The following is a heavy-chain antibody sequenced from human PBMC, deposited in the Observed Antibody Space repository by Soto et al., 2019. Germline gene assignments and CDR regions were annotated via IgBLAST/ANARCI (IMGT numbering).Heavy chain of an antibody. D-gene: IGHD3-22*01. CDR2: INKDGSEE. Sequence: PGGFLRLSCAASGFTFISYWMSWVRQAPGKGLEWVANINKDGSEEYYVDSVKGRFTISRDNAKNSLYLQMNSLRGEDTAVYYCARRHYDSSGYLPHFDYWGQGTLVTVSS. CDR3: ARRHYDSSGYLPHFDY. CDR1: GFTFISYW. V-gene: IGHV3-7*01. J-gene: IGHJ4*02.